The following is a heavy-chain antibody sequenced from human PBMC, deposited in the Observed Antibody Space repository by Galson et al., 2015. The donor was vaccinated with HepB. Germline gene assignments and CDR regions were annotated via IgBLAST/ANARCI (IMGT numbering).Heavy chain of an antibody. CDR1: GFTVSSNC. Sequence: SLRLSCAASGFTVSSNCMSWVRQAPGKGLEWVSVIYSGGSTYYADSVKGRFTISRDNSKNTLYLQMNSLRAEDTAVYYCARYCSSTSCQGFDYWGQGTLVTVSS. D-gene: IGHD2-2*01. CDR3: ARYCSSTSCQGFDY. J-gene: IGHJ4*02. V-gene: IGHV3-66*01. CDR2: IYSGGST.